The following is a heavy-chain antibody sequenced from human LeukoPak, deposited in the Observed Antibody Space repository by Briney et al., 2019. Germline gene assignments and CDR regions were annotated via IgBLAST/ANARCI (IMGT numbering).Heavy chain of an antibody. Sequence: SETLSLTCTVSGGSISSYYWSWIRQPAGKGLEWIGRIYTSGSTNYNPSLKSRVTMSVDTSKNQFSLKLSSVTAADTAVYYCARVGENWNDGYFDCWGQGTLVTVSS. J-gene: IGHJ4*02. V-gene: IGHV4-4*07. CDR1: GGSISSYY. CDR3: ARVGENWNDGYFDC. D-gene: IGHD1-1*01. CDR2: IYTSGST.